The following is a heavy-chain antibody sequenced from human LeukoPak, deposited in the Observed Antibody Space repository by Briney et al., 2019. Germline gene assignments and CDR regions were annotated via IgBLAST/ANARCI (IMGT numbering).Heavy chain of an antibody. J-gene: IGHJ4*02. D-gene: IGHD3-22*01. CDR3: AGHEGYHYDSSGGEFDI. CDR1: GLTFSDYY. V-gene: IGHV3-11*01. CDR2: LSGSSGTA. Sequence: GGSLRLSCAASGLTFSDYYMTWIRQAPGRGLEWVSSLSGSSGTAYYAESVKGRFAISRDNSKNTLYLQMDSLRAEDTAVYYCAGHEGYHYDSSGGEFDIWGQGTQVTVSS.